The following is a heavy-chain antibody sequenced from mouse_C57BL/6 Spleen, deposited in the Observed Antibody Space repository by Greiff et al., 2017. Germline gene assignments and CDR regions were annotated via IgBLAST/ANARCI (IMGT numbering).Heavy chain of an antibody. D-gene: IGHD2-14*01. CDR2: ISYDGSN. J-gene: IGHJ1*03. CDR3: ARDYRGYFDV. Sequence: EVKLMESGPGLVKPSQSLSLTCSVTGYSITSGYYWNWIRQFPGNKLEWMGYISYDGSNNYNPSLKNRISITRDTSKNQFFLKLNSVTTEDTTTYYCARDYRGYFDVWGTGTPVTVSS. V-gene: IGHV3-6*01. CDR1: GYSITSGYY.